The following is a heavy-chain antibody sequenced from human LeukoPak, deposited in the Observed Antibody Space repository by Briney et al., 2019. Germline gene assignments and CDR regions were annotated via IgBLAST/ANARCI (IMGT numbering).Heavy chain of an antibody. Sequence: GGSLRLSCAASGFTFSSYSMNWVRQAPGKGLEWVSSISSSSSYIYYADSVKGRFTISRDNAKKSLYLQMNSLRAEDTAVYYCARAPTDIVVVPAANPGGYYYYMDVWGKGTTVTVSS. CDR3: ARAPTDIVVVPAANPGGYYYYMDV. V-gene: IGHV3-21*01. CDR2: ISSSSSYI. J-gene: IGHJ6*03. D-gene: IGHD2-2*01. CDR1: GFTFSSYS.